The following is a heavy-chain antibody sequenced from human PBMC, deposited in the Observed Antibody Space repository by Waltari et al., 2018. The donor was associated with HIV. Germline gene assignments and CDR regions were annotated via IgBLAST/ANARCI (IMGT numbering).Heavy chain of an antibody. Sequence: QLQLQESGPGLVKPSETLSLTCTVSVGSIRSSSYYWGWIRQPPGKGLEWIGSIYYSGSTYYNPSLKSRVTISVDTSKNQFSLKLSSVTAADTAVYYCARDSSGGYDFWSGYPPVYWFDPWGQGTLVTVSS. CDR1: VGSIRSSSYY. V-gene: IGHV4-39*07. CDR3: ARDSSGGYDFWSGYPPVYWFDP. D-gene: IGHD3-3*01. J-gene: IGHJ5*02. CDR2: IYYSGST.